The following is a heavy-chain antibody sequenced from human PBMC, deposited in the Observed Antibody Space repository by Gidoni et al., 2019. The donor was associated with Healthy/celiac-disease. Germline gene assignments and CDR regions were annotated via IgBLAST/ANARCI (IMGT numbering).Heavy chain of an antibody. Sequence: VQLQASGAGLVKPPETLSLTCTVSGGSISSCYWSWFRQPPGKGLEWIGNIYYSGSPNYTPSLKSRVTISVDTSKNHFSLKLSSVIAADTAVYYCARVALYSSGWYVYWGQGTLVTVSS. V-gene: IGHV4-59*01. CDR2: IYYSGSP. D-gene: IGHD6-19*01. CDR3: ARVALYSSGWYVY. J-gene: IGHJ4*02. CDR1: GGSISSCY.